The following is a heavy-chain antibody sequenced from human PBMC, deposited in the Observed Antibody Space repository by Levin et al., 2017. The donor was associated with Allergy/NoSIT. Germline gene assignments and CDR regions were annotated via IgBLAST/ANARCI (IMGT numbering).Heavy chain of an antibody. CDR2: ISTNGGST. CDR1: GFTFSIYV. CDR3: ARGGLRWRNDAFDI. Sequence: RGSLRLSCAASGFTFSIYVMHWVRQAPGKGLEYVSGISTNGGSTYYADSVKGRFTISRDNSKNTLYLQMGSLRVEDMAVYYCARGGLRWRNDAFDIWGQGTMVTVSS. J-gene: IGHJ3*02. D-gene: IGHD4-23*01. V-gene: IGHV3-64*02.